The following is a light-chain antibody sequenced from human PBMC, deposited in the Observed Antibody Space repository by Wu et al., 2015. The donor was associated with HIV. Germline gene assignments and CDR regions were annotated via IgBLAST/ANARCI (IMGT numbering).Light chain of an antibody. J-gene: IGKJ3*01. CDR1: HDINNY. V-gene: IGKV1-27*01. Sequence: DIQMTQSPSSLSASVGDRVTITCRASHDINNYVAWYQQKPGKLPKLLMYAASTLQSGVPSRFSGSGSGTDFSLTISSLQPEDFATYYCQQYDNVPFTFGPGTKVDFK. CDR2: AAS. CDR3: QQYDNVPFT.